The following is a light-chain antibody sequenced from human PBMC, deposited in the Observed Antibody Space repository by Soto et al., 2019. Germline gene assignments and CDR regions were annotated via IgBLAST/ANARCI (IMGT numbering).Light chain of an antibody. CDR1: QSVSSNY. J-gene: IGKJ4*01. V-gene: IGKV3-20*01. CDR2: AAS. Sequence: EIVLTQSPGTLSLSPGERATFSCRASQSVSSNYFVWYQQKPGQAPRLLIYAASSRATGIPDRFSGSASGTHFTLTISRLEPEDFAVYYCQQYESPPVTFGGGTKVEIK. CDR3: QQYESPPVT.